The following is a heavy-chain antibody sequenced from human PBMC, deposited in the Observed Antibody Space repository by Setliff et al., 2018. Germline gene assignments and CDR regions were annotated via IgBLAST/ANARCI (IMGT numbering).Heavy chain of an antibody. CDR1: GYTLTIYY. CDR2: INPSGGNT. CDR3: VRDAGWQYDDYAGVYFPH. V-gene: IGHV1-46*01. Sequence: GASVKVSCKASGYTLTIYYMHWVRQAPGQGLEWMGIINPSGGNTNYARKFQGRVTMTADTSTSTAYMELRSLRSDDTAVYYCVRDAGWQYDDYAGVYFPHWGQGTLVTVSS. J-gene: IGHJ1*01. D-gene: IGHD4-17*01.